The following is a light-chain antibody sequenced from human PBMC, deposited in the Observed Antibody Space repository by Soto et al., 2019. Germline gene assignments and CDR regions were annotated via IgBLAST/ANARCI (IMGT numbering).Light chain of an antibody. Sequence: EIVMTQSPATLSVSPGERATLSCRASQSVSSNLAWYQQKPGQAPRLLIYGASTRATGIPASFSGSGSGTGLTLTISSLQSEEFAVYYCQQYNNWPPYTFGQGTKLEIK. J-gene: IGKJ2*01. CDR1: QSVSSN. CDR3: QQYNNWPPYT. CDR2: GAS. V-gene: IGKV3D-15*01.